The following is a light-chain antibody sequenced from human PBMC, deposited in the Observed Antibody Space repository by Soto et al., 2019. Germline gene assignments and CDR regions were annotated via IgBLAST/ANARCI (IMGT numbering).Light chain of an antibody. J-gene: IGKJ2*01. V-gene: IGKV3-11*01. CDR1: QSVSSF. CDR2: DAS. CDR3: QQRSALPPYT. Sequence: EIVLTQSPATVSLSPGETATLSCRASQSVSSFLAWYQKKPGQSPRLLIYDASTRATGIPARFSGSGSGTDFTLTISGLEPEDFAVYYCQQRSALPPYTFGHGTKLEIK.